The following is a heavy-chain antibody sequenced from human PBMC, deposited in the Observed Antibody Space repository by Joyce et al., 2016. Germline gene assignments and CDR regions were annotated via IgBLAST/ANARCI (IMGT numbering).Heavy chain of an antibody. J-gene: IGHJ2*01. V-gene: IGHV5-10-1*03. CDR2: IHPSDSYI. D-gene: IGHD3-22*01. CDR1: EYSFTNYW. CDR3: AGYYDSSGYFGFWYFDL. Sequence: EAQLVQSGAEVKKSGESLRISCKASEYSFTNYWISWVRQMPGKGLEWMGRIHPSDSYINYSPSFQGYVTISVDKSNSTAYLQWSSLKASDTAIYYCAGYYDSSGYFGFWYFDLWGRGTLVTVSS.